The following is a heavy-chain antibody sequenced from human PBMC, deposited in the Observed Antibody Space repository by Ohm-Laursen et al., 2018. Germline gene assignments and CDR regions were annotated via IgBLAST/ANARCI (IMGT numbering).Heavy chain of an antibody. CDR3: AKDFLYKDGMDV. CDR2: IRSKANNYAT. CDR1: GFTFSGST. V-gene: IGHV3-73*01. Sequence: SLRLSCAASGFTFSGSTMHWVRQASGKGLEWVGHIRSKANNYATAYAASVKGRFTISRDDSKNTPYLQMNSLRAEDTAVYYCAKDFLYKDGMDVWGQGTTVTVSS. D-gene: IGHD1-14*01. J-gene: IGHJ6*02.